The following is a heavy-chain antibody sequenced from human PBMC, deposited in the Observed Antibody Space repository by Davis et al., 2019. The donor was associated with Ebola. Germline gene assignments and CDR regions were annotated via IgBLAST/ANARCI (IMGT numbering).Heavy chain of an antibody. CDR2: INPIFGVA. Sequence: AASVKVSCKASGGSLRGYALNWVRQAPGHGLEWMGDINPIFGVANYAQRFQGRATITADESTNTAYMELISLTSEDTAIYFCATEVEPHLPAFDSWGQGTLVTVSS. V-gene: IGHV1-69*13. J-gene: IGHJ5*01. CDR1: GGSLRGYA. D-gene: IGHD5-24*01. CDR3: ATEVEPHLPAFDS.